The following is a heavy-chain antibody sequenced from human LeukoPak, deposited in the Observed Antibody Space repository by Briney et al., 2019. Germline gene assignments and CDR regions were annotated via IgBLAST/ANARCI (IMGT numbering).Heavy chain of an antibody. CDR3: ARDPYSGNYGAYYYYYMDV. CDR1: GFTFSSYN. V-gene: IGHV3-21*06. Sequence: GGPLRLSCAASGFTFSSYNMNWVRQAPGKGLEWVSSITSSSSYIYYADSVKGRFTISRDNAKNSLYLQMDSLRVEDTAEYYCARDPYSGNYGAYYYYYMDVWGKGTTVTVSS. D-gene: IGHD1-26*01. J-gene: IGHJ6*03. CDR2: ITSSSSYI.